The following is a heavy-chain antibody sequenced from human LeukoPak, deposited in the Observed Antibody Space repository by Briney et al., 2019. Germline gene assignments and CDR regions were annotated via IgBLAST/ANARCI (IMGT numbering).Heavy chain of an antibody. D-gene: IGHD2-21*01. J-gene: IGHJ5*02. CDR3: ASDGQVGGVVSALRWLDP. CDR1: GGTFSNYV. CDR2: IIPLLRIS. V-gene: IGHV1-69*01. Sequence: SVKVSCKASGGTFSNYVFSWVRQAPGQGLEWMGAIIPLLRISNYAQKFQGRVTITADESTSTVYMELSSLKSDDTAVYYCASDGQVGGVVSALRWLDPWGQGTLVTVSS.